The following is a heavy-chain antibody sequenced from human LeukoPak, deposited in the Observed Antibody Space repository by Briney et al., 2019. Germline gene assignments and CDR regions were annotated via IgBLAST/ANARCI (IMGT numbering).Heavy chain of an antibody. CDR2: IYTSGST. D-gene: IGHD2-21*02. Sequence: SQTLSLTCTVSGGSISSGSYYWSWLRQPAGKGLEWVGRIYTSGSTNYNPSLKSRVTISVDTSKNQFSLKLSSVTAADTAVYYCARAEVTEDAFDIWGQGTMVTVSS. J-gene: IGHJ3*02. CDR1: GGSISSGSYY. V-gene: IGHV4-61*02. CDR3: ARAEVTEDAFDI.